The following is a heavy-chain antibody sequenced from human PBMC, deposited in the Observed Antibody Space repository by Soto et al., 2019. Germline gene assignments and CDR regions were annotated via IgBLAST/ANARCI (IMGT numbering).Heavy chain of an antibody. CDR3: ATQRGGGGY. CDR2: IYSGGYT. CDR1: GFTVSNNY. J-gene: IGHJ4*02. Sequence: EVQLVESGGGLIQPGGSLRLSCAVSGFTVSNNYMSWVRQAPGKGLEGVSVIYSGGYTAYGDSVKGRFTISRDNSKNNLYLQKNRPGADDPGVYYWATQRGGGGYWGQGTLVTVSS. D-gene: IGHD6-25*01. V-gene: IGHV3-53*01.